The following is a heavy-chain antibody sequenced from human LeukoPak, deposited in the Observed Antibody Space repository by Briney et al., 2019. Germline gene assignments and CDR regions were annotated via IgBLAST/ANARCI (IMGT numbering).Heavy chain of an antibody. J-gene: IGHJ4*02. CDR2: INSDGSWT. V-gene: IGHV3-74*01. D-gene: IGHD2/OR15-2a*01. CDR1: GNYW. Sequence: GGSLSLSWAASGNYWIHWDRQVPGKGLVWVSHINSDGSWTSYADSVKGRFTISKDNAKNTVYLQMNSLRAEDTAVYYCVSFYETYWGRGTLVTVSS. CDR3: VSFYETY.